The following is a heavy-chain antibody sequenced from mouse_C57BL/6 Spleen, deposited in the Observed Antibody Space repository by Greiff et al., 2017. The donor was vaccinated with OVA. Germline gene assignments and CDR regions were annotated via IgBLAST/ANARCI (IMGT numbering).Heavy chain of an antibody. CDR3: TTGDGNFYYAMDY. V-gene: IGHV14-4*01. CDR2: IDPENGDT. J-gene: IGHJ4*01. D-gene: IGHD2-1*01. CDR1: GFNIKDDY. Sequence: VQLQQSGAELVRPGASVKLSCTASGFNIKDDYMHWVKQRPEQGLEWIGWIDPENGDTEYASKFQGKATITEDTSSNTAYLQLSSLTSEDTAVYYCTTGDGNFYYAMDYWGQGTSVTVSS.